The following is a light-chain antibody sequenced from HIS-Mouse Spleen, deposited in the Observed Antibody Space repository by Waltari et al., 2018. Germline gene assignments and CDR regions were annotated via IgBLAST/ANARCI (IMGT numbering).Light chain of an antibody. V-gene: IGLV2-23*01. CDR1: SSYVGSYKL. CDR2: EGS. CDR3: CSYAGSSTLV. Sequence: QSALTQPASVSGSPGQSITISCTGTSSYVGSYKLVSWYQQHPGKAPKHMIYEGSKRPSGVSNRFSGSKSGNTASLTISGLQAEDEADYYCCSYAGSSTLVFGGGTKLTVL. J-gene: IGLJ2*01.